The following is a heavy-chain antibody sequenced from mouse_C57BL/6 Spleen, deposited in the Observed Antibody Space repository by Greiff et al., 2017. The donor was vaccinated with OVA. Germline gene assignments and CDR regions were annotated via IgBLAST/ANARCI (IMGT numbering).Heavy chain of an antibody. CDR2: ISSGGSYT. CDR3: ARQGYYDYDEYFDV. Sequence: EVKLMESGGDLVKPGGSLKLSCAASGFTFSSYGMSWVRQTPDKRLEWVATISSGGSYTYYPDSVKGRFTISRDNAKNTLYLQMSSLKSEDTAMYYCARQGYYDYDEYFDVWGTGTTVTVSS. J-gene: IGHJ1*03. CDR1: GFTFSSYG. D-gene: IGHD2-4*01. V-gene: IGHV5-6*01.